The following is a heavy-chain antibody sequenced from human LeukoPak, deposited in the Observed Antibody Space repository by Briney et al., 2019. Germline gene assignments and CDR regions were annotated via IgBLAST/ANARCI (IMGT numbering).Heavy chain of an antibody. Sequence: ASVKVSCKASGYTFTGYYMHWVRQAPGQGLEWMGWINPNSGGTDYAQKFQGRVTMTRDTSISTAYMELSGLKSDDTAVYYCARITVTNYYYYGMDLWGQGTTVTVSS. D-gene: IGHD4-17*01. CDR3: ARITVTNYYYYGMDL. V-gene: IGHV1-2*02. CDR1: GYTFTGYY. J-gene: IGHJ6*02. CDR2: INPNSGGT.